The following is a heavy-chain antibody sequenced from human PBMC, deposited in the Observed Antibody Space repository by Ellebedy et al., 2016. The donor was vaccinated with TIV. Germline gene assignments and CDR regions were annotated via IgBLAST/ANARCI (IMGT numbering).Heavy chain of an antibody. J-gene: IGHJ4*02. V-gene: IGHV3-48*02. D-gene: IGHD5-24*01. CDR3: AREGRDGYNPYFDY. Sequence: GESLKISCAASGFTFSTYSMAWVRQAPGKGLEWVSYMSSSTGDKYYADSVKGRFTISRVNAENSLHLQMNSLGDEDTAVYYCAREGRDGYNPYFDYWGQGILVTVSS. CDR2: MSSSTGDK. CDR1: GFTFSTYS.